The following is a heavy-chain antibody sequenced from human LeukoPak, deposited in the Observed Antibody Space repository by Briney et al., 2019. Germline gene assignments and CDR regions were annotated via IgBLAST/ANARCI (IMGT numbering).Heavy chain of an antibody. D-gene: IGHD3-10*01. V-gene: IGHV3-30-3*01. CDR2: LSYCSTSE. CDR1: GLRFSRLD. Sequence: PGGSLTLSCGASGLRFSRLDVLWVPQSPGKGLEGVADLSYCSTSEKHGDSVKGLLPIPRDNSKRTLYLQMMSPRVEHTALYYCVKALSDHDSGKDNWFDPWGQGT. CDR3: VKALSDHDSGKDNWFDP. J-gene: IGHJ5*02.